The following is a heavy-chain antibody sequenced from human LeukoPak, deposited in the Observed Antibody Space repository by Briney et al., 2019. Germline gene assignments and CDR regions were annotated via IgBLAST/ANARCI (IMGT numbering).Heavy chain of an antibody. CDR3: ARIKTYYYVSSGFFDY. Sequence: SETLSLTCTVSGGSISSYYWSWIRQPPGKGLEWIGYIYYSGSTNYNPSLKSRVTISVDTSKNQFSLKLSSVTAADTAVYYCARIKTYYYVSSGFFDYWGQGTLVTVSS. D-gene: IGHD3-22*01. CDR1: GGSISSYY. CDR2: IYYSGST. J-gene: IGHJ4*02. V-gene: IGHV4-59*08.